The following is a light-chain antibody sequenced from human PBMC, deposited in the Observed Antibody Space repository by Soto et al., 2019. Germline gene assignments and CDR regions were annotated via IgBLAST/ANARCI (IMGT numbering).Light chain of an antibody. CDR2: KAS. CDR1: ESISIW. CDR3: QQYKSSST. J-gene: IGKJ1*01. V-gene: IGKV1-5*03. Sequence: DIQMTQSPSTLSASVGDTVTITCRASESISIWLAWYQQKPGKAPNLLINKASSLQREVPSRFSGSGSGTEFTLTITSLQPDDFGVYYCQQYKSSSTFGQGTKVEIK.